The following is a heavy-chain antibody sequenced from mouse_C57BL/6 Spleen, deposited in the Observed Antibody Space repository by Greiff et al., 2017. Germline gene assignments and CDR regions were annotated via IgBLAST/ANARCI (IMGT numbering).Heavy chain of an antibody. CDR2: IDPETGGT. D-gene: IGHD1-1*01. CDR1: GYTFTDYE. J-gene: IGHJ3*01. V-gene: IGHV1-15*01. Sequence: QVQLQQSGAELVRPGASVTLSCKASGYTFTDYEMHWVKQTPVHGLEWIGAIDPETGGTAYNQKFKGKAILTADKSSSTAYMALRSLTSEDSAVYYCTRGDYSGSSYGAYWGQGGLVTVSA. CDR3: TRGDYSGSSYGAY.